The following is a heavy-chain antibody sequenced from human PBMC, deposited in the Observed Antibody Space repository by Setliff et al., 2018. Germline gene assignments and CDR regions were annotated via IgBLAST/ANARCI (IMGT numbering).Heavy chain of an antibody. CDR1: GGSFSGYY. J-gene: IGHJ3*02. Sequence: PSETLSLTCAVYGGSFSGYYWSWIRQPPGKGLEWIGEINHSGSTNYNPSLKSRVTISVDTSKNQFSLKLSSVTAADTAVYYCARDRRIVGARHAFDIWGQGTMVT. CDR3: ARDRRIVGARHAFDI. V-gene: IGHV4-34*09. CDR2: INHSGST. D-gene: IGHD1-26*01.